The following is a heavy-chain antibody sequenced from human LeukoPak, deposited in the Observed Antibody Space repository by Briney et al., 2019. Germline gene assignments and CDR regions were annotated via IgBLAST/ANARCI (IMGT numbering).Heavy chain of an antibody. CDR3: ARGTYYDSSGYIY. Sequence: GGSLRLSCAASGFTFSSYSMNWVRQAPGKGLEWVSYISSSSSYIYYADSVKGRFTISRDNAKNSLYLQMNSLRAVDTAVYYCARGTYYDSSGYIYWGQGTLVTVSS. V-gene: IGHV3-21*01. CDR2: ISSSSSYI. D-gene: IGHD3-22*01. J-gene: IGHJ4*02. CDR1: GFTFSSYS.